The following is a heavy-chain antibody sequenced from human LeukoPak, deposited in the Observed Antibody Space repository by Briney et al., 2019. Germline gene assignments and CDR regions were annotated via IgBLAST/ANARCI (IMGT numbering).Heavy chain of an antibody. Sequence: PGGSLRLSCAASGFTFDDYGMSWVRQAPGKGLEWVSGINWNGGSTGYADSVKGRFTISRDNAKNSLYLQMNSLRAEDTSLYYFARVVTIVGATSAFDIWGQGTMVTVSS. CDR3: ARVVTIVGATSAFDI. J-gene: IGHJ3*02. V-gene: IGHV3-20*04. CDR2: INWNGGST. D-gene: IGHD1-26*01. CDR1: GFTFDDYG.